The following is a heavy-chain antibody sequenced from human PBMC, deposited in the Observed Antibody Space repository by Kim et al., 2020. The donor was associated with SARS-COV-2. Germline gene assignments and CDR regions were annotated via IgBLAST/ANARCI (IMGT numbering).Heavy chain of an antibody. V-gene: IGHV3-23*01. Sequence: GGSLRLSCAASGFTFSSYAMSWVRKAPGKRLEWVSAISGSGGSTYYADSVKGRFTISRDNSKNTLYLQMNSLRAEDTAVYYCAKGFRWFGEFIPVYYFDYWGQGTLVTVSS. CDR3: AKGFRWFGEFIPVYYFDY. CDR1: GFTFSSYA. CDR2: ISGSGGST. J-gene: IGHJ4*02. D-gene: IGHD3-10*01.